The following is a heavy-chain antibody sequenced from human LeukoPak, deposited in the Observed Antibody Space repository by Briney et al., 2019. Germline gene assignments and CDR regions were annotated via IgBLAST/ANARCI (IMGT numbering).Heavy chain of an antibody. CDR3: AKGYGTYGMDV. V-gene: IGHV4-30-4*08. CDR2: VYYSGST. CDR1: GGSISGGDYY. D-gene: IGHD4-17*01. Sequence: PSETLSLTCTVSGGSISGGDYYWSWIRQPPGKGLEWIGYVYYSGSTYYNPSLKGRVTTSVDTSKNQFSLKLSSATAADTALYYCAKGYGTYGMDVWGQGTTVTVS. J-gene: IGHJ6*02.